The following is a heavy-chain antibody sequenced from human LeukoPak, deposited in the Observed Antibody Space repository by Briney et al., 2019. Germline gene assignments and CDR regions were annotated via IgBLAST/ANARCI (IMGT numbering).Heavy chain of an antibody. Sequence: GGSLRLSCAASGFTVSSNYMSWVRQAPGKGLEWVSVIYSGGGTYYADSVKGRFTISRDTSMNTLYLQMNSLRADDTAVYYCARGPPGQQLLFWGEGTLVTVSS. CDR3: ARGPPGQQLLF. D-gene: IGHD6-13*01. V-gene: IGHV3-66*01. CDR1: GFTVSSNY. J-gene: IGHJ4*02. CDR2: IYSGGGT.